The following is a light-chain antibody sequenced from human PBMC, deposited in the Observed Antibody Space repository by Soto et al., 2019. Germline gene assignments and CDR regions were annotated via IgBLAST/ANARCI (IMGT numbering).Light chain of an antibody. J-gene: IGKJ1*01. CDR3: QQSYSSPPT. CDR1: QSISSW. V-gene: IGKV1-39*01. Sequence: DIQMTQSPSTLSASLVHRDTITCRASQSISSWLAWYQQKPGKAPKLLIFAASSLQSGVPSRFSGSRSGPDVTLTISSLQPEEFATYYCQQSYSSPPTFGQGTKVDIK. CDR2: AAS.